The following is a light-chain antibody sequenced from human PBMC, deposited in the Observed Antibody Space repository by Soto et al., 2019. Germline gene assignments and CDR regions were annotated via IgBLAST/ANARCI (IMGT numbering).Light chain of an antibody. CDR2: DAS. V-gene: IGKV3-11*01. CDR1: QSITNS. J-gene: IGKJ4*01. CDR3: QQRSNLPSVT. Sequence: ESVLTQSPATLSLSPGDRATLYCRASQSITNSFSWYRHQPGQPPRLLIYDASKRATGLPARFIGSGSGTHVTLTISSIEPEDFGLYYCQQRSNLPSVTFGGGTKVEIK.